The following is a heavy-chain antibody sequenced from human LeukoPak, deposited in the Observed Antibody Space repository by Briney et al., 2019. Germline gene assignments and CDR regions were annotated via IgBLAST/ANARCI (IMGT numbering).Heavy chain of an antibody. Sequence: GGSLRLSCAASGFTFSSYGMHWVRQAPGKGLEWVAFIRYDGSNKYYADSMKGRFTISRDNSKNTLYLQKNSLRAEDTAVYYCAKDLYSGSYLGQCYFDYWGQGTLVTVSS. CDR2: IRYDGSNK. CDR3: AKDLYSGSYLGQCYFDY. J-gene: IGHJ4*02. V-gene: IGHV3-30*02. CDR1: GFTFSSYG. D-gene: IGHD1-26*01.